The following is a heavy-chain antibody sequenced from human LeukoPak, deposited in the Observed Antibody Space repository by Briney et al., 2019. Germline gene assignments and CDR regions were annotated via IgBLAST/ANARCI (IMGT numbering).Heavy chain of an antibody. CDR2: INHSGST. V-gene: IGHV4-34*01. CDR1: GGSFSGYY. Sequence: PSETLSLTCAVYGGSFSGYYWSWIRQPPGKGLEWIGEINHSGSTNYNPSLKSRVTISVDTSKNQFSLKLSSVTAADTAVYYCARGRSSWHYFDYWGQGTLVTVSS. CDR3: ARGRSSWHYFDY. D-gene: IGHD6-13*01. J-gene: IGHJ4*02.